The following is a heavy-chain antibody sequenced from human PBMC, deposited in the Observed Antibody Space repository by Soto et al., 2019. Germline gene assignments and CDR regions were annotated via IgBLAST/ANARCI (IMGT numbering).Heavy chain of an antibody. J-gene: IGHJ4*02. V-gene: IGHV4-4*02. CDR3: ARDLGAAGSLFDC. Sequence: QVQLQESGPGLVKPSGTLSLTCAVSGGSISSSNWWSWVRQPPGKGLEWIGEIYHSGSTNYNPSLKSRVTTSLDKSKNQFSVKLSSVTAADTAVNYCARDLGAAGSLFDCRGQGTLVTVSS. CDR2: IYHSGST. CDR1: GGSISSSNW. D-gene: IGHD1-26*01.